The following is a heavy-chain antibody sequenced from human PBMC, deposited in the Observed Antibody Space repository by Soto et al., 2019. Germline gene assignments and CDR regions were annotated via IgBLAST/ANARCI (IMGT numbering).Heavy chain of an antibody. Sequence: SCAASGFTFSSYAMHWVRQAPGKGLEWVAVISYDGSNKYYADSVKGRFTISRDNSKNTLYLQMNSLRAEDTAVYYCARVAPRDYFDYWGQGTLVTVSS. CDR2: ISYDGSNK. CDR3: ARVAPRDYFDY. D-gene: IGHD2-15*01. V-gene: IGHV3-30-3*01. J-gene: IGHJ4*02. CDR1: GFTFSSYA.